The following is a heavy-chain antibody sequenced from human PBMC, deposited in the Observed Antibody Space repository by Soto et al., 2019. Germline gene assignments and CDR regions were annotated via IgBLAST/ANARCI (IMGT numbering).Heavy chain of an antibody. V-gene: IGHV3-23*01. D-gene: IGHD1-26*01. Sequence: GGSLRLSCAASGFTFSSYAMSWVRQAPGKGLEWVSAISGSGGSTYYADSVKGRFTISRDNSKNTLYLQMNSLRAEDTAVYYCAKTGALGDSGSYLPDFDYWGQGTLVTVSS. CDR3: AKTGALGDSGSYLPDFDY. CDR2: ISGSGGST. J-gene: IGHJ4*02. CDR1: GFTFSSYA.